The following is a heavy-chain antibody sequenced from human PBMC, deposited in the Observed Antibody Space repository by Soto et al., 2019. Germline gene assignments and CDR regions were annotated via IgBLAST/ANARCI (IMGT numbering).Heavy chain of an antibody. CDR1: GGTSTRYA. Sequence: QARLVQSGAEVRKPGSSVKVSCKVTGGTSTRYAINWVRQAPGLGLEWMGGIVPMFGTSKYAQKFQGRVTITADTSTNIAYMELRSLRSEDTAVYYCNRGSEYDFWSGYLWGQGTLVSVSS. J-gene: IGHJ4*02. V-gene: IGHV1-69*06. D-gene: IGHD3-3*01. CDR2: IVPMFGTS. CDR3: NRGSEYDFWSGYL.